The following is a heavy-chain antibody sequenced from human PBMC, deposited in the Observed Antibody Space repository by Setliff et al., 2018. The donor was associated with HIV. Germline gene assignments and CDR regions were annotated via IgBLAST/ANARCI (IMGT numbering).Heavy chain of an antibody. J-gene: IGHJ4*02. D-gene: IGHD3-22*01. V-gene: IGHV1-69*13. CDR1: GGTFINSA. CDR3: ARDYSPTFYYYDSSGTFDY. Sequence: GASVKVSCKASGGTFINSAFNWVRQAPGQGLEWMGSIIPIFGTGNYAQNFQGRVTITADESTSTAYMELSSLRSEDTAVYYCARDYSPTFYYYDSSGTFDYWGQGTLVTVSS. CDR2: IIPIFGTG.